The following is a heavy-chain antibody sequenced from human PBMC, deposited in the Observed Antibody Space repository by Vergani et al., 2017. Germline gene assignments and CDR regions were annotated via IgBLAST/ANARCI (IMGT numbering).Heavy chain of an antibody. CDR1: GYTFTNYY. D-gene: IGHD3-3*01. J-gene: IGHJ5*02. CDR3: VRDRLPDFWSGDNWFDP. V-gene: IGHV1-46*03. Sequence: VQLLESGAEVKKPGASVKVSCKASGYTFTNYYMHWVRQAPGQGLEWMGIINPSGGSANYAQRFQGRVTMTRDTSTSTVYMELSSLRSEDTAVYYCVRDRLPDFWSGDNWFDPWGQGTLVTVSS. CDR2: INPSGGSA.